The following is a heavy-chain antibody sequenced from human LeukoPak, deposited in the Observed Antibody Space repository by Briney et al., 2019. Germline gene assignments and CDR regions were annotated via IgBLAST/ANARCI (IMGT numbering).Heavy chain of an antibody. CDR3: ARDHEMVYAIRH. CDR1: GYTFTGYY. Sequence: ASVKVSCKASGYTFTGYYMHWVRQAPGQGLEWMGRINPNSGGTNYAQKFQGRVTMTRDTSISTAYMELSRLRSDDTAVYYCARDHEMVYAIRHWGQGTLVIVSS. V-gene: IGHV1-2*06. J-gene: IGHJ4*02. D-gene: IGHD2-8*01. CDR2: INPNSGGT.